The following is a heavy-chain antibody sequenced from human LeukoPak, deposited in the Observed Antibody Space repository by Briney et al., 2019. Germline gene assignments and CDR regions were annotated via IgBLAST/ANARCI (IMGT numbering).Heavy chain of an antibody. J-gene: IGHJ4*02. CDR3: ARAGAVAGTANDY. Sequence: GGSLRLSCAASGFTFSSYSMNWVRQAPGKGLEWVSSISSSSSYIYYADSVKGRFTISRDNAKNSLCLQMNSLRAEDTAVYYCARAGAVAGTANDYWGQGTLVTVSS. D-gene: IGHD6-19*01. V-gene: IGHV3-21*01. CDR2: ISSSSSYI. CDR1: GFTFSSYS.